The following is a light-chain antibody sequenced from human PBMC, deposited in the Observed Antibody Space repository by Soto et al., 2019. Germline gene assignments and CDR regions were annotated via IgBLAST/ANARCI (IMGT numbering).Light chain of an antibody. Sequence: SVLTQLPSVSGTPGRRVTVSCSGGRSNSGSNTVHWYQQLPGAARKLLISRDNQRPSGVPDRFAASTSGTSASLAISGLQSQDEGDYYSAAWDDRHTALYVFATWTTLTVL. V-gene: IGLV1-44*01. CDR3: AAWDDRHTALYV. CDR2: RDN. CDR1: RSNSGSNT. J-gene: IGLJ1*01.